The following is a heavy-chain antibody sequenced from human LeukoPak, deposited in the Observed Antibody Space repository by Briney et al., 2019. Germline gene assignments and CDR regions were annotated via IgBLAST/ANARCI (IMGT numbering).Heavy chain of an antibody. CDR3: AREGITIFGVVIPYYMDV. V-gene: IGHV4-4*07. J-gene: IGHJ6*03. D-gene: IGHD3-3*01. Sequence: PSETLSLTCTVSGGSISSYYWSWIRQPAGKGLEWIGRIYGSGGTNYNSSLKSRATMSADTSKNQFSLKLSSVTAADTAVYYCAREGITIFGVVIPYYMDVWGKGTTVTVSS. CDR2: IYGSGGT. CDR1: GGSISSYY.